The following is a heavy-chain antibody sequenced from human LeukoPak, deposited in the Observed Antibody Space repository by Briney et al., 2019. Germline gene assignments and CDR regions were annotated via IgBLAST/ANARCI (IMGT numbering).Heavy chain of an antibody. J-gene: IGHJ4*02. CDR1: GFTVSSNY. CDR3: ARDRAWNYFDY. Sequence: GGSLRLSCAASGFTVSSNYMSWVRQAPGKGLEWVGRARNKADSHTTEYAASVKGRFTISRDDSKNTLYLQMDSLRAEDTAVYYCARDRAWNYFDYWGQGTLVTVSS. CDR2: ARNKADSHTT. D-gene: IGHD3-3*01. V-gene: IGHV3-72*01.